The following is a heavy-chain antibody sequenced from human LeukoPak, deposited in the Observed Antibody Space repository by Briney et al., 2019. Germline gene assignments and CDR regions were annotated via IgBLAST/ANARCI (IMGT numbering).Heavy chain of an antibody. Sequence: GGSLRLSCAASGFTFSSYAMHWVRQAPGKGREGVAVISYDGSNKYYADSVKGRFTISRDNSKNTLYLQMNSLRAEDTAVYYCARDGRDGYNLDYWGQGTLVTVSS. CDR1: GFTFSSYA. CDR2: ISYDGSNK. D-gene: IGHD5-24*01. J-gene: IGHJ4*02. V-gene: IGHV3-30-3*01. CDR3: ARDGRDGYNLDY.